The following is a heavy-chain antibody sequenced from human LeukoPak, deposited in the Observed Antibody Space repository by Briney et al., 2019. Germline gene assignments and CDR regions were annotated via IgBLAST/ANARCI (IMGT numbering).Heavy chain of an antibody. Sequence: SETLSLTCTVSGGSISSSSYYWGWIRQPPGKGLEWIGRIYTSGSTNYNPSLKSRVTISVDTSKNQFSLKLSSVTAADTAVYYCARDNRSSGPDYWGQGTLVTVSS. CDR3: ARDNRSSGPDY. J-gene: IGHJ4*02. V-gene: IGHV4-39*07. CDR1: GGSISSSSYY. D-gene: IGHD6-19*01. CDR2: IYTSGST.